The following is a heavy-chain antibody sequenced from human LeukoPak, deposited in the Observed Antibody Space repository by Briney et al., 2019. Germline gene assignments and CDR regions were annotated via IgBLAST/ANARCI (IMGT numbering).Heavy chain of an antibody. D-gene: IGHD3-9*01. CDR1: GYTFTDYY. J-gene: IGHJ1*01. CDR2: INPNSGGT. CDR3: ARATSDGDILTGYYRAEYFQH. V-gene: IGHV1-2*02. Sequence: ASVKVSCKASGYTFTDYYMHRVRQAPGQGLEWMGWINPNSGGTNSAQKFQGRVTMPRDTSISTAYMELSRLRSDDTAVYSCARATSDGDILTGYYRAEYFQHWGQGTLVTVSS.